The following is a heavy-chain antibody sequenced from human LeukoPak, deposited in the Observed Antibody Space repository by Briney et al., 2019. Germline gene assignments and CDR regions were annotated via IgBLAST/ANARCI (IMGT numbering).Heavy chain of an antibody. V-gene: IGHV1-46*01. J-gene: IGHJ3*02. Sequence: ASVKVSCKASGYSFTSYYMHWVRQAPGQGREGMGIINPSGGTTSYAQKFQGRVTVTRDTSTGTVYMELSSLRSEDTAVYYCASTITGTTYDAFDIWGQGTMVTVSS. CDR3: ASTITGTTYDAFDI. D-gene: IGHD1-7*01. CDR1: GYSFTSYY. CDR2: INPSGGTT.